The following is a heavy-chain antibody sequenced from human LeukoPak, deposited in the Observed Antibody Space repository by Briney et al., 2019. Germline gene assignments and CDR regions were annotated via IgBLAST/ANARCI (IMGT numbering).Heavy chain of an antibody. CDR1: GGSFSGYY. CDR3: ATLYSVHDAFDI. CDR2: IYYSGST. J-gene: IGHJ3*02. D-gene: IGHD5/OR15-5a*01. Sequence: PSETLSLTCAVYGGSFSGYYWSWIRQPPGKGLEWIGYIYYSGSTNYNPSLKSRVTISVDTSKNQFSLKLSSVTAADTAVYYCATLYSVHDAFDIWGQGTMVTVSS. V-gene: IGHV4-59*01.